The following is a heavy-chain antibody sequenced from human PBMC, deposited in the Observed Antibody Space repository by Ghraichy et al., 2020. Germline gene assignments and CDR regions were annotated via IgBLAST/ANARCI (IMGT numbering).Heavy chain of an antibody. CDR1: GFTFSTHA. V-gene: IGHV3-23*01. J-gene: IGHJ4*02. CDR2: ITGGGIDT. CDR3: ANSGTVPVPAANFDY. D-gene: IGHD1-26*01. Sequence: GGSLRLSCSSSGFTFSTHAMSWVRQAPGKGLEWVSTITGGGIDTHYADSVRGRFTIFRDSSRSAVYLQMNSLRAEDTAVYYCANSGTVPVPAANFDYWGQGTLVIVSS.